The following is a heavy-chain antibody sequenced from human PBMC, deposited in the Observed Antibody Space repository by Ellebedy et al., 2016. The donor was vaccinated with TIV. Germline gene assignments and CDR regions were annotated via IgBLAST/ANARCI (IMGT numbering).Heavy chain of an antibody. Sequence: MPSETLSLTCAVYGGSFSGYYWSWIRQPTGKGMEWIGEITHSGSTNYNTSLKSRVTISVDTAKNQFSLNLSSVTAADSAVYYCARGLARDYWGQGTLVTVSS. J-gene: IGHJ4*02. CDR2: ITHSGST. CDR1: GGSFSGYY. CDR3: ARGLARDY. V-gene: IGHV4-34*01.